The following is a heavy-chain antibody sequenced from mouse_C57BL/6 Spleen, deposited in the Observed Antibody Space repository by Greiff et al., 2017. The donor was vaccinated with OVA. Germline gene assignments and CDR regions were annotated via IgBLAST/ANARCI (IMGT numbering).Heavy chain of an antibody. V-gene: IGHV5-17*01. Sequence: EVKLMESGGGLVKPGGSLKLSCAASGFTFSDYGMHWVRQAPEKGLEWVAYISSGSSTIYYADTVKGRFTISRDNAKNTLYLQMTRLRTEETAMEYCARNWDRAYAREYWGKGTSGT. CDR1: GFTFSDYG. CDR3: ARNWDRAYAREY. J-gene: IGHJ4*01. CDR2: ISSGSSTI. D-gene: IGHD4-1*01.